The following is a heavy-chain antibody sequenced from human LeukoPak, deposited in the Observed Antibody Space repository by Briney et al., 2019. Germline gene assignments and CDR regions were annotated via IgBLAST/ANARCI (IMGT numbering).Heavy chain of an antibody. Sequence: SETLSLTCAVYGGSFSGYYWSWIRQPPGKGLEWIGEINHSGSTYYNPSLKSRVTISVDTSKNQFSLKLSSVTAADTAVYYCASRGNIVVVPAAIPFDYWGQGTLVTVSS. D-gene: IGHD2-2*01. V-gene: IGHV4-34*01. J-gene: IGHJ4*02. CDR3: ASRGNIVVVPAAIPFDY. CDR1: GGSFSGYY. CDR2: INHSGST.